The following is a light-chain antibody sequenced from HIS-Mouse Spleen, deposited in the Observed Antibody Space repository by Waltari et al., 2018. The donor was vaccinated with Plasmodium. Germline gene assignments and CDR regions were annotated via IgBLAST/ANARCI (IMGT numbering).Light chain of an antibody. CDR2: GAS. J-gene: IGKJ1*01. V-gene: IGKV3-20*01. CDR1: QSVSSSY. CDR3: QQYGSSPPWT. Sequence: DIVLTQSPGTLSLSPGERATLSCRASQSVSSSYLAWYQQKPGQAPRLIIYGASSRATGIPDRFSGSGSGTDFTLTISRLEPEDFAVYYCQQYGSSPPWTFGQGTKVEIK.